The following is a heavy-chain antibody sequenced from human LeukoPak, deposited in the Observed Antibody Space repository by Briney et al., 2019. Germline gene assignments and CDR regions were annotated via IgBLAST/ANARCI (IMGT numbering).Heavy chain of an antibody. Sequence: ASVKVSCKASGYTFTDYHMHWVRQAPGQGLEWMGWINPNTGGTNYAQSFRGRVTMTRDTSISTSYMELSSLFSDDTALYYCARGGHGHTQNDYWGQGTLVTVSS. CDR2: INPNTGGT. D-gene: IGHD5-24*01. J-gene: IGHJ4*02. V-gene: IGHV1-2*02. CDR1: GYTFTDYH. CDR3: ARGGHGHTQNDY.